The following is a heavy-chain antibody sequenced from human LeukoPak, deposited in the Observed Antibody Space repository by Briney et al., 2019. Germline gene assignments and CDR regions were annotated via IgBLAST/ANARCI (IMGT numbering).Heavy chain of an antibody. D-gene: IGHD6-19*01. CDR1: GGSFSGYY. Sequence: PSETLSLTCAVYGGSFSGYYWSWIRQPPGKGLEWIGEINHSGSTNYNPSLKSRVTISVDTSKNQFSLKLSSVTAADTAVYYCVRSDSSDALDAFDIWGQGTMVTVSS. CDR2: INHSGST. V-gene: IGHV4-34*01. CDR3: VRSDSSDALDAFDI. J-gene: IGHJ3*02.